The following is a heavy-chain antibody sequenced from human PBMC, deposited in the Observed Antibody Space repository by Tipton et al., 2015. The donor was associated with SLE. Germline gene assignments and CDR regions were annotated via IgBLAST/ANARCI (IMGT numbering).Heavy chain of an antibody. CDR1: GGSFSDYS. D-gene: IGHD2-8*01. CDR2: INHSGST. V-gene: IGHV4-34*01. J-gene: IGHJ4*02. CDR3: ARDCTTGVCYTTSFGY. Sequence: TLSLTCAVYGGSFSDYSWSWIRQPPGKGLEWIGEINHSGSTSYNPSLKSRVTISIDTSKNQFSLRRVSVTAADTAVYYCARDCTTGVCYTTSFGYWGQGTLVTVSP.